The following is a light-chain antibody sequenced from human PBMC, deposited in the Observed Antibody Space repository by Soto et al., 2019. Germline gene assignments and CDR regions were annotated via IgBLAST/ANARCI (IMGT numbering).Light chain of an antibody. J-gene: IGKJ1*01. CDR1: QSVSNNY. CDR2: GAS. V-gene: IGKV3-20*01. CDR3: HQYGSSPQT. Sequence: IVLTQSPGTLSLSPGERATLSCRASQSVSNNYLAWYQQKPGQAPRLLIYGASTRATGIPARFSGSGSGTEFTLTVDRLEPEDFAVYYCHQYGSSPQTFGRGTKVDI.